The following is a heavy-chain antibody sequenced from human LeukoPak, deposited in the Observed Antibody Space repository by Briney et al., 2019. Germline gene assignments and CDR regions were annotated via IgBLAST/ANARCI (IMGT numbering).Heavy chain of an antibody. J-gene: IGHJ4*02. CDR2: INHSGST. D-gene: IGHD5-24*01. CDR3: ARRQVEMATILGRRKYYFDY. V-gene: IGHV4-39*07. CDR1: GGSISSSSYY. Sequence: SETLSLTCTVSGGSISSSSYYWGWIRQPPGKGLEWIGEINHSGSTNYNPSLKSRVTISVDTSKNQFSLKLSSVTAADTAVYYCARRQVEMATILGRRKYYFDYWGQGTLVTVSS.